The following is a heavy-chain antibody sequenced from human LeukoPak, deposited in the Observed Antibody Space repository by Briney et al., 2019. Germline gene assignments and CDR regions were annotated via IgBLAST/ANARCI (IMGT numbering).Heavy chain of an antibody. V-gene: IGHV4-39*01. CDR1: GGSISSSSYY. Sequence: SETLSLTCSVSGGSISSSSYYWAWIRQPPGKGLEWIGSIYYSGSTYYNPSLKSRLTISVDTSKNRFSLTLSSVTAADTAVYYCARLHCSSTSCFSAFDYWGQGTLVTVSS. D-gene: IGHD2-2*01. CDR2: IYYSGST. J-gene: IGHJ4*02. CDR3: ARLHCSSTSCFSAFDY.